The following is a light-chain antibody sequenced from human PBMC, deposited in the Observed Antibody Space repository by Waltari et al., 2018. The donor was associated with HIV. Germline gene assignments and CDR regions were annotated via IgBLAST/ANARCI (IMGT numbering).Light chain of an antibody. CDR1: QNIANN. CDR3: QQYNKWPWT. V-gene: IGKV3-15*01. CDR2: GAS. Sequence: EVVMTQSPATLPVSPGERATLSGRASQNIANNLTWHQQKPCQPPRLLIFGASTRATGIPARFSGSGSGTEFTLTISSLQSEDFAVYYCQQYNKWPWTFGQGTRVEIK. J-gene: IGKJ1*01.